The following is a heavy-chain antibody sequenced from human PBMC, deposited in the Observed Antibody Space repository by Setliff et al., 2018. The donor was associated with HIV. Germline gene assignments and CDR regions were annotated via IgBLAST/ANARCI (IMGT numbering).Heavy chain of an antibody. CDR2: ISSSSSYI. J-gene: IGHJ4*02. CDR1: GFTFSSYE. V-gene: IGHV3-21*01. CDR3: ARGEWTYGVNDRFDQ. D-gene: IGHD3-9*01. Sequence: PGGSLRLSCAASGFTFSSYEMNWVRQAPGKGLEWVSSISSSSSYIYYADSVKGRFTISRDNAKNSLYLQMNSLRAEDTAVYYCARGEWTYGVNDRFDQWGQGTLVTVSS.